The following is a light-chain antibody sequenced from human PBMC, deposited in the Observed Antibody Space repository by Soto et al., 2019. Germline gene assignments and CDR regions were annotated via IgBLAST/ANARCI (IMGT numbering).Light chain of an antibody. J-gene: IGLJ1*01. Sequence: QSVLTQPASVSGSPGQSITISCTGTSSDVGDFNYVSWYQQHPGKAPKLMIYDVGNRPSGVSIRFSGSKSGSTASLPISGLQAEHEAHYYCSSFSSRTPRVFGTGTKLTVL. CDR3: SSFSSRTPRV. V-gene: IGLV2-14*01. CDR1: SSDVGDFNY. CDR2: DVG.